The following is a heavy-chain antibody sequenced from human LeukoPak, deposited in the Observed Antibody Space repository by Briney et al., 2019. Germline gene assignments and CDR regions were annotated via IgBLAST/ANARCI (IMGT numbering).Heavy chain of an antibody. Sequence: SETLSLTCTFSGGSISSYYWSWIRQPPGKGLEWIGYIYYSGSTNYNPSLKSRVTISLDPSKNQFSLKLTSVTAADTAVYYCASGDTAMVTLDSWGQGTLVTVSS. J-gene: IGHJ4*02. CDR2: IYYSGST. D-gene: IGHD5-18*01. CDR1: GGSISSYY. V-gene: IGHV4-59*08. CDR3: ASGDTAMVTLDS.